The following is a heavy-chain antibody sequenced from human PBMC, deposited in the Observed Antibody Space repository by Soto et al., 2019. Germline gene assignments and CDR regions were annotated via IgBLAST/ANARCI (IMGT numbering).Heavy chain of an antibody. Sequence: SETLSLTCAVSGGSISSSNWWSWVRQPPGKGLEWIGEIYHSGSTNYNPALKSRVTISVDTSKNQFSLKLSSVTAADTAVYYCARDWGGGTFDYWGQGTLVTVSS. J-gene: IGHJ4*02. CDR2: IYHSGST. D-gene: IGHD3-16*01. CDR1: GGSISSSNW. V-gene: IGHV4-4*02. CDR3: ARDWGGGTFDY.